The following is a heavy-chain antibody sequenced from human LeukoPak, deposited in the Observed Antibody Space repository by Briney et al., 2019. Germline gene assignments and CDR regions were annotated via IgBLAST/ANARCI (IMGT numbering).Heavy chain of an antibody. CDR2: ISYDEINK. CDR3: ARENSGNDEGSYYFDY. J-gene: IGHJ4*02. Sequence: GGSLRLSCTASGFTFRYSNMHWARQAPGKGLEWVAFISYDEINKFYGGSVKGRFTVSRDNSKNTLYLQMESLRGEDTAVYYCARENSGNDEGSYYFDYWGQGSLVTVSS. D-gene: IGHD6-13*01. V-gene: IGHV3-30-3*01. CDR1: GFTFRYSN.